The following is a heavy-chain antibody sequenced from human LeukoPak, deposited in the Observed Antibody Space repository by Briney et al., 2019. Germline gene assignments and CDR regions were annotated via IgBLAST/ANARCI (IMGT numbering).Heavy chain of an antibody. CDR3: ARGGGLDV. D-gene: IGHD3-16*01. CDR1: GFTFSSYW. Sequence: GGSLRLSCAASGFTFSSYWMNWARQAPGKGLEWVASINHNSNVNYYVDSVKCRFTISRDNGKNTLYLQMSNLRAEDTAVYFCARGGGLDVWGQGATVTVSS. CDR2: INHNSNVN. V-gene: IGHV3-7*03. J-gene: IGHJ6*02.